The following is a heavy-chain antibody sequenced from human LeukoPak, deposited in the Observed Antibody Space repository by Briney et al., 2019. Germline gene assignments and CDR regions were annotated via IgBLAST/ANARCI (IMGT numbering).Heavy chain of an antibody. D-gene: IGHD5-18*01. CDR2: ISSSSSYI. J-gene: IGHJ3*02. CDR1: GFTFSSYS. V-gene: IGHV3-21*01. Sequence: GGSLRLSCGASGFTFSSYSMNWVRQAPGKGLEWVSSISSSSSYIYYADSVKGRFTISRDNAKNSLYLQMNSLRAEDTAVYYCACGYSYGYDAFDIWGQGTMVTVSS. CDR3: ACGYSYGYDAFDI.